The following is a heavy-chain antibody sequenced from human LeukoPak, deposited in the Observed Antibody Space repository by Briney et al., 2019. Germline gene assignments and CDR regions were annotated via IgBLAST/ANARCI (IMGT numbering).Heavy chain of an antibody. D-gene: IGHD1-14*01. V-gene: IGHV4-39*01. CDR1: GGSISSSSYY. J-gene: IGHJ3*02. Sequence: SETLSLTCTVSGGSISSSSYYWGWIRQPPGKGLEWIGEINHSGSTNYNPSLKSRVTISVDASKNQFSLKLSSVTAADTAVYYCARHPRRNRGAFDIWGQGTMVTVSS. CDR2: INHSGST. CDR3: ARHPRRNRGAFDI.